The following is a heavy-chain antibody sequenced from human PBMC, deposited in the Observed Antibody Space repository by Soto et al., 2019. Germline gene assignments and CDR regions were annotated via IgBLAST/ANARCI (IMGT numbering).Heavy chain of an antibody. CDR3: ARTNNGYRSGWYNWFDT. CDR2: IHQSGST. D-gene: IGHD6-19*01. Sequence: QVQLQESGPGLVKPSGTLSLTCAVSGDSIDSNHWWSWVRQPPGKGLEWIGAIHQSGSTNYNRSLKHRVTTSVDKSKNPVALNLTSVTAAHTAFYYCARTNNGYRSGWYNWFDTWGQGTLVTVSS. V-gene: IGHV4-4*02. CDR1: GDSIDSNHW. J-gene: IGHJ5*02.